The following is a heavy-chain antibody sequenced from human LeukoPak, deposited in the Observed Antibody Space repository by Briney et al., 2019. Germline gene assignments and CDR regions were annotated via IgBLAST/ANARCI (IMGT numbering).Heavy chain of an antibody. CDR2: IDGGGSST. J-gene: IGHJ4*01. CDR1: GFTFSDRW. Sequence: PGGSLRLSCVAPGFTFSDRWMHWVRQVPGKGLVWVSRIDGGGSSTSYADSVKGRFFISRDNGKSTLYLQMNSLRVEDTAMYYCARGPGSSGGAYVGDYWGHGILVTVSS. CDR3: ARGPGSSGGAYVGDY. V-gene: IGHV3-74*01. D-gene: IGHD3-22*01.